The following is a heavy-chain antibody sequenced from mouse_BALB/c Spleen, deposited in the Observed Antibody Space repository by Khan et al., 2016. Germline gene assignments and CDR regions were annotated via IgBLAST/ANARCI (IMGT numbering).Heavy chain of an antibody. CDR1: GYSITSGYY. CDR3: SRDGVTGTFAY. J-gene: IGHJ3*01. V-gene: IGHV3-6*02. Sequence: EVQLQESGPGLVKPSQSLSLTCSVTGYSITSGYYWNWIRQFPGNKLEWMGYISYDGTNYYNPSLKNRISITRDTSKNHFFLKLNSVTSEYTATYYCSRDGVTGTFAYWGQGTLVTVSA. D-gene: IGHD4-1*01. CDR2: ISYDGTN.